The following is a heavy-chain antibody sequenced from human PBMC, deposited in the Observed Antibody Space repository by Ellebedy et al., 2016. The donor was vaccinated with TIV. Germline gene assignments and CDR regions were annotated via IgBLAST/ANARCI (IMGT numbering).Heavy chain of an antibody. Sequence: AASVKVSCKASGYTFTSYYMHWVRQAPGQGLEWMGIINPSGGSTSYAQKFQGRVTMTRDTSTSTVYMELRSLRSDDTAVYYCARDEVGGDYYYGMDVWGQGTTVTVSS. D-gene: IGHD1-26*01. J-gene: IGHJ6*02. V-gene: IGHV1-46*01. CDR1: GYTFTSYY. CDR3: ARDEVGGDYYYGMDV. CDR2: INPSGGST.